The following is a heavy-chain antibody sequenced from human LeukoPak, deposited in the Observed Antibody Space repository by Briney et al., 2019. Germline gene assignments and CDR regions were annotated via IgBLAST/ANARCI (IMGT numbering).Heavy chain of an antibody. CDR3: AWDSSGYLLVY. D-gene: IGHD3-22*01. CDR2: ISGSGHTI. Sequence: GGSLRLSCAASGFTFSDYYVSWIRQAPGKGLEWVSYISGSGHTIYYADSVKGRFTISRDNAKNSLYLQMISLRAEDTAVYYCAWDSSGYLLVYWGQGALVTVSS. V-gene: IGHV3-11*01. J-gene: IGHJ4*02. CDR1: GFTFSDYY.